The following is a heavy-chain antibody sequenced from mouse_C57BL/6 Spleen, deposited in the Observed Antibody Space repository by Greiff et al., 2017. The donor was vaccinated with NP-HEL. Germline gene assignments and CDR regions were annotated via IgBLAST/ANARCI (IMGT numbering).Heavy chain of an antibody. CDR1: GYTFTEYT. CDR3: ARHEVLYDYGSSSSWFAY. Sequence: VQLQQSGAELVKPGASVKLSCKASGYTFTEYTIHWVKQRSGQGLEWIGWFYPGSGSIKYNEKFKDKATLTADKSSSTVYMELSRLTSEDSAVYSCARHEVLYDYGSSSSWFAYWGQGTLVTVSA. D-gene: IGHD1-1*01. V-gene: IGHV1-62-2*01. CDR2: FYPGSGSI. J-gene: IGHJ3*01.